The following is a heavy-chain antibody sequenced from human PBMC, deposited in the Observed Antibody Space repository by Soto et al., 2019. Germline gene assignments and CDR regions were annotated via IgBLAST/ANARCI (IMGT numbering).Heavy chain of an antibody. V-gene: IGHV4-4*02. CDR1: GGSISTRNW. CDR2: VCHSGST. CDR3: ARTSTSGNRFDY. D-gene: IGHD1-1*01. J-gene: IGHJ4*02. Sequence: QVQLQESGPGLVKPSGTLSLTCAVSGGSISTRNWWSWVRQPPGKGLGWIGEVCHSGSTNYNPSLKSRVAMSVDKSKNQFSLKLNSVTAADTALYYCARTSTSGNRFDYWGQGSLVTVSS.